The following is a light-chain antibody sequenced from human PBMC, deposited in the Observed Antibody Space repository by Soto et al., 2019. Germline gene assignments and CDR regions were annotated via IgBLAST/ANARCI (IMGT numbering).Light chain of an antibody. CDR2: DAS. CDR1: QSVSSSY. J-gene: IGKJ5*01. Sequence: EIVLTQSPGTLSLSPGERATLSCRASQSVSSSYLAWYHQKPGQAPRLLIYDASSRATGIPDRFSGSGSGTDFTLTISRLEPEDFAVYYCQQYGSSPITFGQGTRLGL. V-gene: IGKV3-20*01. CDR3: QQYGSSPIT.